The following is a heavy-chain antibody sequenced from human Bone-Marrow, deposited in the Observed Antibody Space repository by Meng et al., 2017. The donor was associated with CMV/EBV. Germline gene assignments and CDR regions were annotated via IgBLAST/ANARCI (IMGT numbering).Heavy chain of an antibody. D-gene: IGHD6-13*01. V-gene: IGHV1-46*04. CDR3: ARDLRVAAVNTPYHYYGMDV. J-gene: IGHJ6*02. CDR1: GNTFTSYY. Sequence: ASVKVSCKASGNTFTSYYVHWVRQAPGQGLEWMGIINPSGGSTTYAQKLQGRVTMTRDTSTSTVYMELSSLRSEDTAVYYCARDLRVAAVNTPYHYYGMDVWGQGNSVHVAS. CDR2: INPSGGST.